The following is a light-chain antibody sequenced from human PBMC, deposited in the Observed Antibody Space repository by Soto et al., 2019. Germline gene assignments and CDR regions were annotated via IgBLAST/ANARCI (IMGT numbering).Light chain of an antibody. Sequence: QSVLTQPPSASGTPGQRVTISCSGSSSNIGSNTVNWYQQLPGTAPKLLIYSNNQRPSGVPDRFSGSKSGTSASLAISGPQSEDEADYYCAAWDDSLNGDVFGTGTKLTVL. J-gene: IGLJ1*01. V-gene: IGLV1-44*01. CDR1: SSNIGSNT. CDR2: SNN. CDR3: AAWDDSLNGDV.